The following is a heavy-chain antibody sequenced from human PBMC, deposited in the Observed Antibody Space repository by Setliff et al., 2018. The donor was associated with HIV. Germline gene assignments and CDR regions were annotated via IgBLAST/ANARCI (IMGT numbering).Heavy chain of an antibody. Sequence: ASVKVSCKASGYSLSTYAISWVRQAPGQGLEWMGWIDSNNGNRKFAQKFRGRVTMTTDISKNTAYMEVRSLSFDDTAVYYCVRLTADRTNYYYYMDVWGKGTTVTVSS. V-gene: IGHV1-18*01. J-gene: IGHJ6*03. D-gene: IGHD2-8*01. CDR1: GYSLSTYA. CDR3: VRLTADRTNYYYYMDV. CDR2: IDSNNGNR.